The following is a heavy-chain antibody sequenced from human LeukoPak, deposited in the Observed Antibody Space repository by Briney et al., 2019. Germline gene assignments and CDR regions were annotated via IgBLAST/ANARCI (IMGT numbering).Heavy chain of an antibody. J-gene: IGHJ4*02. V-gene: IGHV3-21*01. CDR2: ISFSGGYI. D-gene: IGHD5-18*01. CDR3: ARRATTERGHSYGLDY. Sequence: GGSLRLSCAASGFTFSSYTMNWVRQAPGKGLEWVSSISFSGGYIYYADSLKGRITISRDNAKNSLYLQMNSLRAEDTAVYYCARRATTERGHSYGLDYWGQGTLVTVSS. CDR1: GFTFSSYT.